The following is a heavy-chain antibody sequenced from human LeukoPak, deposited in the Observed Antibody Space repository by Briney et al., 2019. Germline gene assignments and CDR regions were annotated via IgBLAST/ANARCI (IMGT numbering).Heavy chain of an antibody. V-gene: IGHV3-33*06. CDR1: GFTFSSYG. D-gene: IGHD2-15*01. CDR2: IWYDGSNK. Sequence: GGSLRLSCAASGFTFSSYGMLWVRQAPGKGLEWLAVIWYDGSNKYYADSVKGRFTICRDNSKNTLYLQMTRLRAEDTAVYYCAKDGYCSGGSCYLSMAVWGKGTTVTVSS. J-gene: IGHJ6*03. CDR3: AKDGYCSGGSCYLSMAV.